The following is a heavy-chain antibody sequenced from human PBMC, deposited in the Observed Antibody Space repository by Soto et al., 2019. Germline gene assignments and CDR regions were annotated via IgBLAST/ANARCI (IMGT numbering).Heavy chain of an antibody. D-gene: IGHD4-4*01. CDR1: GYTFTSYG. J-gene: IGHJ6*03. CDR2: ISAYNGNT. V-gene: IGHV1-18*01. CDR3: AKTMSGLTTVTPGGGYYYSDMDV. Sequence: ASVKVSCKASGYTFTSYGSSWVRQAPGQGLEWMGWISAYNGNTNYAQKLQGRVTMTTDTSTSTAYMELRSLRSDDTAVYYCAKTMSGLTTVTPGGGYYYSDMDVWGKGTTVTVSS.